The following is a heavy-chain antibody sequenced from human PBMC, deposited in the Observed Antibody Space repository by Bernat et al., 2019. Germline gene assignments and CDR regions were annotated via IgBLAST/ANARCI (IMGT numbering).Heavy chain of an antibody. V-gene: IGHV4-59*01. Sequence: QVQLQESGPGLVKPSETLSLTCTVSGGSISSYYWSWIRQPPGKGLEWIGYIYYSGSTNYNPSLKSRVTISVDTSKNQFSLKLSSVTAADTAVYYCAGAYYDYYMDVWGKGTTVTVSS. CDR2: IYYSGST. J-gene: IGHJ6*03. CDR1: GGSISSYY. CDR3: AGAYYDYYMDV.